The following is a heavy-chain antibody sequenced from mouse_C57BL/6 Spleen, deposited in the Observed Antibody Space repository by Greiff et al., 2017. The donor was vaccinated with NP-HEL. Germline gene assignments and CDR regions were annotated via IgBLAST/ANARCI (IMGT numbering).Heavy chain of an antibody. J-gene: IGHJ1*03. CDR1: GYAFSSYW. D-gene: IGHD1-1*01. V-gene: IGHV1-80*01. Sequence: VKLMESGAELVKPGASVKISCKASGYAFSSYWMNWVKQRPGKGLEWIGQIYPGDGDTNYNGKFKGKATLTADKSSSTAYMQLSSLTSEDSAVYFCVREGYGSSPRYFDVWGTGTTVTVSS. CDR2: IYPGDGDT. CDR3: VREGYGSSPRYFDV.